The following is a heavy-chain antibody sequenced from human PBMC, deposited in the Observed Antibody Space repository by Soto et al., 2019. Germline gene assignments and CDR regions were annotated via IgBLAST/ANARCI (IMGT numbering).Heavy chain of an antibody. V-gene: IGHV1-46*01. J-gene: IGHJ5*02. CDR1: GYTFTNYY. CDR2: INPSGGST. CDR3: ARDCEAAGWFDT. D-gene: IGHD6-13*01. Sequence: ASVKVSCKASGYTFTNYYMHWVRQAPGQGLEWMGIINPSGGSTSYAQKFQGRVTMTRDTSTNTIYMELSSLRSEDTAVYYCARDCEAAGWFDTWGQGTLVTVSS.